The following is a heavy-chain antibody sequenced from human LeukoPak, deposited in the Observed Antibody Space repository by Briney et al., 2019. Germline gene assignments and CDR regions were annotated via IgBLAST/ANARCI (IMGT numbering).Heavy chain of an antibody. CDR2: IYWSSSGT. CDR3: VKDMNPGGADV. CDR1: VCNSEYHS. Sequence: TGGFLRLSCVVSVCNSEYHSLQWVRQATRTGQEWVSGIYWSSSGTGYADSVKGRFTVSRDSAKNSLYLQMNSLRPEDTALYYCVKDMNPGGADVWGQGTTVTVSS. J-gene: IGHJ6*02. V-gene: IGHV3-9*02. D-gene: IGHD3-10*01.